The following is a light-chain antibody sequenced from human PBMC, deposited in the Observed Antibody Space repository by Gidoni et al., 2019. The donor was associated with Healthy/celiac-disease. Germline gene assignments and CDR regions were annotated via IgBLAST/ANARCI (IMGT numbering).Light chain of an antibody. V-gene: IGKV1-33*01. CDR2: DAS. Sequence: DLQMTHSPSSLSASVGDRVNITCQASQDISNYLNWYQQKPGKAPKLLIYDASNLETGVPSRFSGRGSGTDFTFTISSLQPEDIATYYCQQYDNLPPMCSFGQGTKLEIK. J-gene: IGKJ2*04. CDR3: QQYDNLPPMCS. CDR1: QDISNY.